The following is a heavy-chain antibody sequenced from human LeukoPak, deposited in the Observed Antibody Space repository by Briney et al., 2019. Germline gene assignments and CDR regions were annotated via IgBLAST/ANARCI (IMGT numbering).Heavy chain of an antibody. D-gene: IGHD2-2*01. J-gene: IGHJ4*02. CDR2: ISGSGGST. Sequence: PGGSLRLSCAAPGFTFGSYAMSWVRQAPGKGLEWVSAISGSGGSTYYADSVKGRFTISRDNSKNTLYLQMNSLRAEDTAVYYCAKEIPYGIVVVPAATDWGQGTLVTVSS. V-gene: IGHV3-23*01. CDR1: GFTFGSYA. CDR3: AKEIPYGIVVVPAATD.